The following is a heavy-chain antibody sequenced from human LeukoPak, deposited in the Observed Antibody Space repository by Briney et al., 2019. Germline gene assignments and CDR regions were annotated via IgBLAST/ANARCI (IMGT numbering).Heavy chain of an antibody. CDR2: IYYTGSA. CDR3: ARRSWFIDY. Sequence: PSETLSLTCTVSGAPITRYYWSWIRRPPGKGLEWIGYIYYTGSANYNPSLKSRVSISVDTSKNQFSLRLSSVTAADTAVYYCARRSWFIDYWGQGTLVTVSS. J-gene: IGHJ4*02. V-gene: IGHV4-59*08. D-gene: IGHD6-13*01. CDR1: GAPITRYY.